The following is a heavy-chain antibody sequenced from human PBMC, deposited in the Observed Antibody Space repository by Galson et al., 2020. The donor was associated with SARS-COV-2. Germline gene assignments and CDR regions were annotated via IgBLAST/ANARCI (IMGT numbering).Heavy chain of an antibody. CDR3: ARGLIGGY. D-gene: IGHD3-10*01. CDR1: GFPFSSYW. Sequence: SCVASGFPFSSYWMTWFRQAPGKGLEWVANIKEDGGENNYEDSVKGRFTISRDNTKNSLYLQMNSLRAEDTAVYYCARGLIGGYWGQGTLVTVSS. J-gene: IGHJ4*02. V-gene: IGHV3-7*05. CDR2: IKEDGGEN.